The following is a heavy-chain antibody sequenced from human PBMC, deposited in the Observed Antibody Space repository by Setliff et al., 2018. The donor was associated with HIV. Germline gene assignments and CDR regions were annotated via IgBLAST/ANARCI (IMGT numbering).Heavy chain of an antibody. CDR3: ARDPRTDSSYAWFDS. D-gene: IGHD6-6*01. CDR1: GFSFSNYW. V-gene: IGHV3-7*03. Sequence: GGSLRLSCAASGFSFSNYWMNWVRQVPGKGLEWVANINQDGSEKKYVDSMKGRLTISRDNAKNSLYLQMTSLRAEDTALYFCARDPRTDSSYAWFDSWGQGTLVTV. CDR2: INQDGSEK. J-gene: IGHJ5*01.